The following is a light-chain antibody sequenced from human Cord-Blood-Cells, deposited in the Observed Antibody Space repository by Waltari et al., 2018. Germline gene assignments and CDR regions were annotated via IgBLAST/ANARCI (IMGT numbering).Light chain of an antibody. CDR2: AAS. Sequence: DIQMTQSPSSLSASVGDRVTITCRQSQSISSYLNWYQQKPGKAPKLLIYAASRLQSGVPSRFSGSGSGTDFTLTISSLQPEDFATYDCQQSYSTPLTFGGGTKVEIK. V-gene: IGKV1-39*01. CDR3: QQSYSTPLT. J-gene: IGKJ4*01. CDR1: QSISSY.